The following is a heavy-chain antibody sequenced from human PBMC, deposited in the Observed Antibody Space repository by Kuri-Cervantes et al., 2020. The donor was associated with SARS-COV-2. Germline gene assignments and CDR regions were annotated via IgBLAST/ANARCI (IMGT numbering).Heavy chain of an antibody. Sequence: SETLSLTCTVSGGSISSAYYYWGWIRQPPGKGLEWIGSIYYSGDSDRNPALKSRVTISVDTSKSQFSLRLSSVTAADTAVYYCARPSIAARADAFDIWGQGTMVTVSS. CDR3: ARPSIAARADAFDI. CDR1: GGSISSAYYY. V-gene: IGHV4-39*01. D-gene: IGHD6-6*01. CDR2: IYYSGDS. J-gene: IGHJ3*02.